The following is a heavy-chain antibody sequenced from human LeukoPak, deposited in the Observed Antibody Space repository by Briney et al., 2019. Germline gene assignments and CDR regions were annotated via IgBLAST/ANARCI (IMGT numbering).Heavy chain of an antibody. CDR3: ARESHYYDSSGSRHYYGMDV. CDR1: GGSFSGYY. D-gene: IGHD3-22*01. Sequence: SETLSLTCAVYGGSFSGYYWSWIRQPPGKGLEWIGEINHSGSTNYNPSLKSRVTISVDTSKNQFSLKLSSVTAEDTAVYYCARESHYYDSSGSRHYYGMDVWGQGTTVTVSS. J-gene: IGHJ6*02. V-gene: IGHV4-34*01. CDR2: INHSGST.